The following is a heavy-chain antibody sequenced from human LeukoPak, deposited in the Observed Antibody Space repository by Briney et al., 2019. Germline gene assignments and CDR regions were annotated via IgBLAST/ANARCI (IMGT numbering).Heavy chain of an antibody. V-gene: IGHV4-34*01. Sequence: PSETLSLTCAAYGGSFSGYYCSWIRQPPGKGLEWIGEINHSGSTNYNPSLKSRVTISVDTSKNQFSLKLSSVTAADTAVYYCARWAAIATLWGRGTLVTVSS. CDR1: GGSFSGYY. CDR2: INHSGST. D-gene: IGHD6-13*01. J-gene: IGHJ2*01. CDR3: ARWAAIATL.